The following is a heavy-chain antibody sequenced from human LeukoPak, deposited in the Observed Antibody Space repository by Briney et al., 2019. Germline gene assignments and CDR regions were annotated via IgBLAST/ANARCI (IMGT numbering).Heavy chain of an antibody. CDR2: IYYSGST. CDR1: GGSISSSSYY. J-gene: IGHJ5*02. D-gene: IGHD6-6*01. Sequence: PSETLSLTCTVSGGSISSSSYYWGWIRQPPGKGLEWMGSIYYSGSTYYNPSLKSRVTISVDTSNNQSSLKLSSVTAADTAVYYCARDSSSSGGWFDPWGQGTLVTVSS. CDR3: ARDSSSSGGWFDP. V-gene: IGHV4-39*02.